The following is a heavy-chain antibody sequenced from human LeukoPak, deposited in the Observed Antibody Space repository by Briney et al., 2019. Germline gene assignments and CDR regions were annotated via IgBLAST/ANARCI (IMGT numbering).Heavy chain of an antibody. CDR1: GFTFNNYD. J-gene: IGHJ6*03. V-gene: IGHV3-23*01. D-gene: IGHD6-13*01. Sequence: GGSLRLSCAASGFTFNNYDMSWVRQAPGKGLEWVSAISGSGGSTYYADSVKGRFTISRDNSKNTLYLQMNSLRAEDTAVYYCAKSAAAGLYYYYYMDVWGKGTTVTASS. CDR2: ISGSGGST. CDR3: AKSAAAGLYYYYYMDV.